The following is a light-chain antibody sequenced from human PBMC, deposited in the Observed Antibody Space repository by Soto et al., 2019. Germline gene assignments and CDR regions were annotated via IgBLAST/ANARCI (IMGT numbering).Light chain of an antibody. J-gene: IGKJ1*01. CDR1: QSISSW. V-gene: IGKV1-5*01. CDR3: QQYNSYSRM. Sequence: DIQMTQSPSTLSASVGDRVTITCRASQSISSWLAWYQQKPGKAPKLLIYDASSLESGVPSRFSGSGSRTEFTLTICSLQPDDFATYYCQQYNSYSRMFGQGTTLEIQ. CDR2: DAS.